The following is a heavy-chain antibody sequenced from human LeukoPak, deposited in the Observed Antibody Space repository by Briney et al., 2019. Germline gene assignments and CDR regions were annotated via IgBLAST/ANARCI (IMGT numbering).Heavy chain of an antibody. J-gene: IGHJ6*02. D-gene: IGHD2-2*01. V-gene: IGHV3-53*01. CDR2: IHSGGTT. Sequence: GGSLRLSCAASGFTVSSNYMSWVRQAPGKGLEWVSIIHSGGTTNYVDSVKGRLTISRDNSRNTLYLQMNSLRAEDTAVYYCARDCSSSCSPYYGMDVWGQGTTVTVSS. CDR1: GFTVSSNY. CDR3: ARDCSSSCSPYYGMDV.